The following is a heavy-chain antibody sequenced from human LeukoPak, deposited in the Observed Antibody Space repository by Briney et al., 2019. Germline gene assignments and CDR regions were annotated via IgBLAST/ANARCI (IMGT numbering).Heavy chain of an antibody. CDR1: GYTFTSYA. J-gene: IGHJ4*02. CDR3: VREKFGLLSW. Sequence: GASVTVSCKASGYTFTSYAMNWVRQAPGQGLEWMGWINTNTGNPTYAQGFTGRFVFSLDTSVSTAYLQMSSLKAEDTAVYYCVREKFGLLSWWGQGTLVTVSS. CDR2: INTNTGNP. D-gene: IGHD3-10*01. V-gene: IGHV7-4-1*02.